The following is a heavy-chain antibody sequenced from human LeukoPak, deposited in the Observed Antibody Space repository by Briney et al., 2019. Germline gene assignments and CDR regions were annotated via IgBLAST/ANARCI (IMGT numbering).Heavy chain of an antibody. J-gene: IGHJ6*02. CDR3: AKDTTVTHRWYYYGMDV. CDR2: ISYDGSNK. CDR1: GFTFSSYG. V-gene: IGHV3-30*18. D-gene: IGHD4-17*01. Sequence: PGGSLRLSCAASGFTFSSYGMHWVRQAPGKGLEWVAVISYDGSNKYYADSVKGRFTISRDNSKNTLYLQMNSLRAEDTAVYYCAKDTTVTHRWYYYGMDVWGQGTTVTVSS.